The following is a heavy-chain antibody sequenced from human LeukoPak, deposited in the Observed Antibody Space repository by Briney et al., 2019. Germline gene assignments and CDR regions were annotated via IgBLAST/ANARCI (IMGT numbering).Heavy chain of an antibody. CDR1: GFTFSSYG. CDR2: IWYDGSNK. D-gene: IGHD2-15*01. Sequence: GRSLRLSCAASGFTFSSYGMHWVRQAPGKGLEWVAVIWYDGSNKYYADSVKGRFTISRDNSKNTLYLQMNSLRAEDTAVYYCARGCSGGSCYDHDAFDIWGQGTMVTVSS. V-gene: IGHV3-33*01. J-gene: IGHJ3*02. CDR3: ARGCSGGSCYDHDAFDI.